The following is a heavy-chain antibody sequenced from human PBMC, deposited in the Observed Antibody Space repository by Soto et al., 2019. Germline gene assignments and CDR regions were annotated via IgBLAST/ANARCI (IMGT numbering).Heavy chain of an antibody. V-gene: IGHV4-30-2*01. CDR3: ARGPPHHY. CDR1: GGSISSGGYS. Sequence: SETLSLTCAVSGGSISSGGYSWSWIRQPPGKGLEWIGYIYHSGSTYYNPSLKSRVTISVDWSKNQFSLTLSSVTAADTAVYYCARGPPHHYWGQGTLVTVSS. J-gene: IGHJ4*02. CDR2: IYHSGST.